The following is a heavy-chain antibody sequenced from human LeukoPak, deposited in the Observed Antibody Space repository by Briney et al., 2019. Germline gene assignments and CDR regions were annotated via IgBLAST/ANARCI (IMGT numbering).Heavy chain of an antibody. CDR1: GFTFSNPW. Sequence: GGSLRLSCVGSGFTFSNPWMSWVRQAPGKGLEWVSIIQSGGNIYYADSVKGRFTISRDNSKNTVYLQMNSLRAEDTAVYYCARDRGYAMDVWGQGTTVTVSS. CDR3: ARDRGYAMDV. CDR2: IQSGGNI. V-gene: IGHV3-53*01. J-gene: IGHJ6*02. D-gene: IGHD1-1*01.